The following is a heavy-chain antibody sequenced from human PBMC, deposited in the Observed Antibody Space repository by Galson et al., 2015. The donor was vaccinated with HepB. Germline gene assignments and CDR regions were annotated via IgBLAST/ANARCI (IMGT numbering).Heavy chain of an antibody. CDR3: AKDGGRGRGAFHI. D-gene: IGHD3-16*01. J-gene: IGHJ3*02. Sequence: SLRLSCATSGFTFDSYAMSWVRQAPGKGLEWVSFISGDGGSAYYADSVKGRFTISRDNSRNTLYLQMSSLRVDDTALYFCAKDGGRGRGAFHIWGQGTMVTVSS. V-gene: IGHV3-23*01. CDR1: GFTFDSYA. CDR2: ISGDGGSA.